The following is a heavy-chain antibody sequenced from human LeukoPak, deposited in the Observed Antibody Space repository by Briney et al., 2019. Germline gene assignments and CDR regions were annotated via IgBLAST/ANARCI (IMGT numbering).Heavy chain of an antibody. D-gene: IGHD6-6*01. CDR1: GFTFNSYA. Sequence: PGGSLRLSCAASGFTFNSYAMSWVRQAPGKGLEWVSAISGSGGSTYYADSVKGQFTISRDNSKNTLYLQMNSLRAEDTAVYYCARVSSYYYYYMDVWGKGTTVTVSS. CDR3: ARVSSYYYYYMDV. CDR2: ISGSGGST. V-gene: IGHV3-23*01. J-gene: IGHJ6*03.